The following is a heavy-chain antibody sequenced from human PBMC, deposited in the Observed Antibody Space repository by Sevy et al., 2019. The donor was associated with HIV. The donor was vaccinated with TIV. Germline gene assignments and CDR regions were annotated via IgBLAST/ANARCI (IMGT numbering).Heavy chain of an antibody. CDR2: IYYSGST. CDR3: ARVSHYYYAIDV. CDR1: GGSISSGGYY. V-gene: IGHV4-31*03. Sequence: SDTLSRTCTVSGGSISSGGYYWSWIRQHPGKGLEWIGYIYYSGSTYYKPSLKSRVTISVDTSKNQFSLKLSSVTAANTAVYYCARVSHYYYAIDVWGQGTTVTVSS. J-gene: IGHJ6*02.